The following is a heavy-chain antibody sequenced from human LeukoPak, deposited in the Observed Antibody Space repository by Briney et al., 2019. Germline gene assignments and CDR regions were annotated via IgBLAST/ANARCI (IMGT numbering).Heavy chain of an antibody. V-gene: IGHV3-30*18. CDR1: GFTFSSFG. Sequence: GGSLRLSCAASGFTFSSFGMHWVRQTPGKGLEWVAVISYVGSNKYYADSVKGRFTISRDNSKNTLYLQMNSLRAEDTAVYYCAKDLKFFSAYYSGSGSPYFDYWGQGTLVTVSS. CDR3: AKDLKFFSAYYSGSGSPYFDY. J-gene: IGHJ4*02. CDR2: ISYVGSNK. D-gene: IGHD3-10*01.